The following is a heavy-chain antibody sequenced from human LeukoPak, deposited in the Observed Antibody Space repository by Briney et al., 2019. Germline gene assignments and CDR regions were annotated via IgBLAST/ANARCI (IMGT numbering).Heavy chain of an antibody. CDR1: GGSFSGYY. V-gene: IGHV4-34*01. CDR3: ARRVGRWFGERAYYYNYMDV. J-gene: IGHJ6*03. Sequence: SETLSLTCAVYGGSFSGYYWTWIRQPPGKGLEWIGEINHRKSTKYSPSLKSRVTISVDTSKNQFSLRLSSVTAADTAVYYCARRVGRWFGERAYYYNYMDVWGKGTTVTISS. CDR2: INHRKST. D-gene: IGHD3-10*01.